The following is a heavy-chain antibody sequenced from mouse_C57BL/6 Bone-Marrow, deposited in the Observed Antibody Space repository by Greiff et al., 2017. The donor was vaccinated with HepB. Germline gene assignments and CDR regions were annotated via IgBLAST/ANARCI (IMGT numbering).Heavy chain of an antibody. CDR1: GFTFSNYW. Sequence: EVQRVESGGGLVQPGGSMKLSCVASGFTFSNYWMNWVRQSPEKGLEWVAQIRLKSDNYATHYAESVKGRFTISRDDSKSSVYLQMNNLRAEDTGIYYCTANWENSDYWGQGTTLTVSS. CDR3: TANWENSDY. J-gene: IGHJ2*01. V-gene: IGHV6-3*01. CDR2: IRLKSDNYAT. D-gene: IGHD4-1*01.